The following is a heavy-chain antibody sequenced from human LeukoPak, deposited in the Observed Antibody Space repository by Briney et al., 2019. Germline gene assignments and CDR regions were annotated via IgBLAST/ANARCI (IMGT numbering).Heavy chain of an antibody. Sequence: GGSLRLSCAASGFTFSNYGMHWVRQAPGKGLEWVSVIYIDGSSDYADSVKGRFTISRDDSKNTVYLQMNSLRVEDTAVYYCARSSSSYYYEFDCWGQGTLVTVSS. J-gene: IGHJ4*02. CDR1: GFTFSNYG. CDR3: ARSSSSYYYEFDC. D-gene: IGHD3-22*01. V-gene: IGHV3-NL1*01. CDR2: IYIDGSS.